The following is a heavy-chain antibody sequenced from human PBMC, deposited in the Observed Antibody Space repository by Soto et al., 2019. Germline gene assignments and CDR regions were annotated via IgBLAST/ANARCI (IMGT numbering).Heavy chain of an antibody. V-gene: IGHV1-8*01. D-gene: IGHD3-3*02. CDR3: ARGLGFLWEDYMDV. CDR2: MNPNSGNT. Sequence: SVKVSCKASGYTFTSYDINWVRQAIGQGLEWMGWMNPNSGNTGYAQKFQGRVTMTRNTSISTAYMELSSLRSEDTAVYYCARGLGFLWEDYMDVWGKGTTVTVSS. J-gene: IGHJ6*03. CDR1: GYTFTSYD.